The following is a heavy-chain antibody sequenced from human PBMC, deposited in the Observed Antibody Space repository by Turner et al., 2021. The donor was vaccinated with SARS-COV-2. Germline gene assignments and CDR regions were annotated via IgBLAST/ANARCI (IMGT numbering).Heavy chain of an antibody. Sequence: VKPGGSLRLYCAASGFAFNIYSMNWVRQAPGKGLEWVPAISSSGKNVYYADSVKCRFTIARDNAKSSLYLQMNSLRVEDTALYYCSKLRVDVSKSSNAFDIWGQGTMVTVSS. J-gene: IGHJ3*02. CDR3: SKLRVDVSKSSNAFDI. CDR2: ISSSGKNV. CDR1: GFAFNIYS. V-gene: IGHV3-21*01. D-gene: IGHD2-2*01.